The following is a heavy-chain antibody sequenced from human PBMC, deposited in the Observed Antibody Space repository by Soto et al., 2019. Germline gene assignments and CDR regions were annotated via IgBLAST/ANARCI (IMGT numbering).Heavy chain of an antibody. CDR3: ARDRVAHYYYSGMDV. CDR1: GFTFNTYA. Sequence: QVQLVESGGGVVQPGRSLRLSCAASGFTFNTYALHWVRQAPGKGLEWVAVITYDGSNKYYADSVKGRFTISRDNSEDMVFLQMNSLIPEDTAVYHCARDRVAHYYYSGMDVWGQGTTVTVSS. CDR2: ITYDGSNK. D-gene: IGHD3-3*01. V-gene: IGHV3-30*04. J-gene: IGHJ6*02.